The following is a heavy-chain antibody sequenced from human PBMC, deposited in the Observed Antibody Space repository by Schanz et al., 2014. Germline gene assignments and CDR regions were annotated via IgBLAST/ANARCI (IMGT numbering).Heavy chain of an antibody. V-gene: IGHV3-11*01. CDR1: GFTFSDYF. CDR3: ARSYHDDDDYTRALDM. CDR2: ISSSGTST. Sequence: QVQLVESGGGLVKPGGSLRLSCSASGFTFSDYFMTWIRQAPGKGLEWLSYISSSGTSTYYADSVKGRFTISRDNAKNSLYLQMINLRAEDTAFYYCARSYHDDDDYTRALDMWGQGTMVTVSS. J-gene: IGHJ3*02. D-gene: IGHD3-16*01.